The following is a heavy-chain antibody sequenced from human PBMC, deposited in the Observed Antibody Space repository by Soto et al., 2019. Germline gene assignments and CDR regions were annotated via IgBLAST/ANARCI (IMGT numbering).Heavy chain of an antibody. V-gene: IGHV4-4*08. Sequence: QMQLQESGPGLVKTSETLSLTCSVSGASIRSYYWHWIRQPPGKGLEWIGYVYTSDYTRYSSSVKSRVTISVDTSKSQFYLRLNSVTAADTAVDYCASSDGHPGDFFYYNGMDVWGQGTTVTVSS. CDR1: GASIRSYY. CDR3: ASSDGHPGDFFYYNGMDV. D-gene: IGHD3-10*01. J-gene: IGHJ6*02. CDR2: VYTSDYT.